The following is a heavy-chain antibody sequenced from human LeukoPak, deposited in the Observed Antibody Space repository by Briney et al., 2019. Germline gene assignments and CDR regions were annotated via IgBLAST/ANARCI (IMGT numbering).Heavy chain of an antibody. J-gene: IGHJ4*02. V-gene: IGHV3-49*04. CDR2: IRSKAYGGTT. D-gene: IGHD6-19*01. Sequence: PGGSLRLSCTASGFTFGDYAMSWVRQAPGKGLEWVGFIRSKAYGGTTESAASVKGRFTISRDDSKGIAYLHMNSLKTEDTGVYYCTRATGGQWLVQSTDYWGQGTLVTVSS. CDR3: TRATGGQWLVQSTDY. CDR1: GFTFGDYA.